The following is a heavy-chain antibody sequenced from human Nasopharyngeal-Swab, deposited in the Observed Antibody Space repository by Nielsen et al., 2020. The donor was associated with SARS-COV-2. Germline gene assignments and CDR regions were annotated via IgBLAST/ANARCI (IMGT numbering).Heavy chain of an antibody. Sequence: GESLKTSCAASGFTFSSYAMHWVRQAPGKGLEWVAVISYDGSNKYYADSVKGRFTISRDNSKNTLYLQMNSLRAEDTAVYYCARDPSGRYYFAFDYWGQGTLVTVSS. CDR1: GFTFSSYA. D-gene: IGHD1-26*01. V-gene: IGHV3-30*04. CDR2: ISYDGSNK. J-gene: IGHJ4*02. CDR3: ARDPSGRYYFAFDY.